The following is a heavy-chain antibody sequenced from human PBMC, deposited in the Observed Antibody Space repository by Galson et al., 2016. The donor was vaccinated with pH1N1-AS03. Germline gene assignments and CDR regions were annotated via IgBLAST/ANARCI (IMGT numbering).Heavy chain of an antibody. D-gene: IGHD5-12*01. CDR1: EFTFSIYH. CDR3: ARDSGYGGTFDN. V-gene: IGHV3-48*02. Sequence: SLRLSCAASEFTFSIYHMSWVRQAPGKGLEWVSYINSRSDTIYYADSVKGRFTISRGNAKNSLYLQMSSLRDDDTAVYYCARDSGYGGTFDNWGQGALVTVSS. J-gene: IGHJ4*02. CDR2: INSRSDTI.